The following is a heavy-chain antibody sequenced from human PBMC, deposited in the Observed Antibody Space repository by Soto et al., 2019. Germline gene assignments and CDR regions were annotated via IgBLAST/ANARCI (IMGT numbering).Heavy chain of an antibody. J-gene: IGHJ4*02. V-gene: IGHV5-10-1*01. CDR2: IDPSDSYI. CDR1: GYSFTSYW. CDR3: ARCSSTSCPLDY. Sequence: GESLKISCKGSGYSFTSYWISWVRQMPGKGLEWMGRIDPSDSYINYSPSCQGHVTISADKSTSTAYLQWSSLKASDTAMYYCARCSSTSCPLDYWGQGTLVTVSS. D-gene: IGHD2-2*01.